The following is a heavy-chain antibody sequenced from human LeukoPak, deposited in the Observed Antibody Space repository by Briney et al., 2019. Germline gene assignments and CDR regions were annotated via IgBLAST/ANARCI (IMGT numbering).Heavy chain of an antibody. D-gene: IGHD1-26*01. J-gene: IGHJ4*02. V-gene: IGHV3-9*01. CDR1: GFTFDDYA. CDR3: AKDMGPQGGATLDY. CDR2: ISWNSGSI. Sequence: LRLSCAASGFTFDDYAMHWVRQAPGKGLEWVSGISWNSGSIGYADSVKGRFTISRDNAKNSLYLQMNSLRAEDTALYYCAKDMGPQGGATLDYWGQGTLVTVSS.